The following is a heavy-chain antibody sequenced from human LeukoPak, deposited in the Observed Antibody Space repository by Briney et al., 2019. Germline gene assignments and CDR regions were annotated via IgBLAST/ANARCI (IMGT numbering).Heavy chain of an antibody. Sequence: SETLSLTCTVSGGSISSYYWSWIRQPPGKGLEWIGYIYHSGSTNYNPSLKSRVTISVDTSKNQFSLKLSSVTAADTAVYYCARVTEYSSSTLGYYYYGMDVWGQGTPVTVSS. V-gene: IGHV4-59*01. CDR3: ARVTEYSSSTLGYYYYGMDV. CDR2: IYHSGST. J-gene: IGHJ6*02. CDR1: GGSISSYY. D-gene: IGHD6-6*01.